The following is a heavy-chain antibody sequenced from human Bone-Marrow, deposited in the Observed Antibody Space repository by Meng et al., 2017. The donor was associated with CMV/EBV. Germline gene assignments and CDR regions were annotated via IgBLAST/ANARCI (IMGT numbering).Heavy chain of an antibody. CDR3: ARDPCPSGVCYLDS. CDR2: INSDGSDT. CDR1: GFTFSNYW. D-gene: IGHD2-8*01. Sequence: GESLKISGAASGFTFSNYWMHWVRQAPGKGLVWVSRINSDGSDTAYAGSVKGRFTISRDNAKNSLYLQMNSLRAEDTAVYYCARDPCPSGVCYLDSWGQGTLVTVSS. V-gene: IGHV3-74*01. J-gene: IGHJ4*02.